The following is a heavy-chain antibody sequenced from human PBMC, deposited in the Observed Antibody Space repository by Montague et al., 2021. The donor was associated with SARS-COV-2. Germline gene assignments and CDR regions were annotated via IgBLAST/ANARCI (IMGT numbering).Heavy chain of an antibody. D-gene: IGHD3-16*01. CDR3: VKDKIGVF. CDR2: ISDSGDST. V-gene: IGHV3-23*01. J-gene: IGHJ4*02. CDR1: GFTFGNFA. Sequence: SLRLSCAASGFTFGNFAMTWVRQTPGKGLEWVSSISDSGDSTWSPDSVKGRFTISRDNSKNILYLQMSSLRVDDTAIYYCVKDKIGVFWGQGTPVTVSS.